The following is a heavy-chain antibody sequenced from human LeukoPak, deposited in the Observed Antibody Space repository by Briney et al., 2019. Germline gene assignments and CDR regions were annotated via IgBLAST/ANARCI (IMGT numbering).Heavy chain of an antibody. V-gene: IGHV1-8*03. D-gene: IGHD1-1*01. J-gene: IGHJ4*02. Sequence: ASVKVSCKASGGTFSSYAISWVRQAPGQGLEWMGWMNPNSGNTGYAQKFQGRVTITRNTSISTAYMELSSLRSEDTAVYYCARGVPPHPPDYWGQGTLVTVSS. CDR1: GGTFSSYA. CDR3: ARGVPPHPPDY. CDR2: MNPNSGNT.